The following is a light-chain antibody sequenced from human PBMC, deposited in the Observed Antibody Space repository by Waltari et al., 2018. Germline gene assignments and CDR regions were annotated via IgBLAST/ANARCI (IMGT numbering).Light chain of an antibody. CDR3: SSYTSSSTLV. V-gene: IGLV2-14*01. CDR2: EVS. CDR1: GSDVGGFNY. Sequence: QSALTQPASVSGSPGQSITISCPGTGSDVGGFNYVSWYQQPPGKAPKRMIYEVSNRPSGVSNRFSGSKSGNTASLTISGLQAEDEADYYCSSYTSSSTLVFGTGTKVTVL. J-gene: IGLJ1*01.